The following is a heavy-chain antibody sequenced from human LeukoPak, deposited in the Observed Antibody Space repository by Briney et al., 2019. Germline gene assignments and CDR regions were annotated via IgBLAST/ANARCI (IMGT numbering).Heavy chain of an antibody. CDR1: GFTFSSYG. Sequence: PGRSLRLSCAASGFTFSSYGMHWVRQAPGKGLEWVAVIWYDGSNKYYADSVKGRFTISRENSKNTLYLQMNSLRAEDTAVYYCARDEYSSSWYDYWGQGTLVTASS. V-gene: IGHV3-33*01. J-gene: IGHJ4*02. CDR3: ARDEYSSSWYDY. D-gene: IGHD6-13*01. CDR2: IWYDGSNK.